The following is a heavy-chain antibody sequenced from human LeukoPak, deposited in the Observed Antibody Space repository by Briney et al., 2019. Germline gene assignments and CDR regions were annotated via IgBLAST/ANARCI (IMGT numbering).Heavy chain of an antibody. CDR3: ARAPTRYYYYYYMDV. V-gene: IGHV1-18*01. J-gene: IGHJ6*03. Sequence: ASVKVSCKASGYTFTSYGISWVRQAPGQGLEWMGWISAYNGNTNYAQKLQGRVTMTTDTSTSTAYMELRSLRSEDTAVYYCARAPTRYYYYYYMDVWGKGTTVTVSS. CDR2: ISAYNGNT. CDR1: GYTFTSYG.